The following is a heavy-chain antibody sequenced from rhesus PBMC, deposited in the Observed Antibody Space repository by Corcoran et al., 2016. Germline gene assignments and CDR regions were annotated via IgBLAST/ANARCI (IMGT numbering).Heavy chain of an antibody. J-gene: IGHJ4*01. CDR2: IYGSGGGT. CDR3: ARVHGSTEFDY. V-gene: IGHV4-106*01. CDR1: GGSISDDSY. Sequence: QVQLQESGPGLVKPSETLSLTCAVSGGSISDDSYWSWIRQPPGKGLEWIGYIYGSGGGTNYNPSLKNRVTISIDTSKNQFSLKLSSVTAADTAVYYCARVHGSTEFDYWGQGVLVTVSS. D-gene: IGHD4-29*01.